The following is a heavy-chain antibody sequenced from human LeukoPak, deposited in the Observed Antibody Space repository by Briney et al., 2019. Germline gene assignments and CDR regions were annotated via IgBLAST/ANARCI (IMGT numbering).Heavy chain of an antibody. CDR2: INHSGST. J-gene: IGHJ4*02. D-gene: IGHD1-26*01. CDR1: GGSFSGCY. Sequence: ASETLSLTCAVYGGSFSGCYWSWIRQPPGKGLEWIGEINHSGSTNYNPSLKSRVTISVDTSKNQFSLKLSSVTAADTAVYYCARIGATGNLYYFDYWGQGTLVTVSS. CDR3: ARIGATGNLYYFDY. V-gene: IGHV4-34*01.